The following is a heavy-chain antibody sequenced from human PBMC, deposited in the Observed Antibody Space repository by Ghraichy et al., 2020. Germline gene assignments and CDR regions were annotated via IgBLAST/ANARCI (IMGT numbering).Heavy chain of an antibody. J-gene: IGHJ4*02. CDR3: ARADYDFWSGYIRYIDY. D-gene: IGHD3-3*01. CDR1: GYTFTSYG. Sequence: ASVKVSCKASGYTFTSYGISWVRQAPGQGLEWMGWISAYNGNTNYAQKLQGRVTMTTDTSTSTAYMELRSLRSDDTAVYYCARADYDFWSGYIRYIDYWGQGTLVTVSS. CDR2: ISAYNGNT. V-gene: IGHV1-18*01.